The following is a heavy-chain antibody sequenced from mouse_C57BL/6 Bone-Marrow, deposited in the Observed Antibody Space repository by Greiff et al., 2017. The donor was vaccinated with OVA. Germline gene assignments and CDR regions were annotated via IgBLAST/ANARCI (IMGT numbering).Heavy chain of an antibody. Sequence: VKLVESGAELVKPGASVKISCKAFGYAFSSYWMNWVKQRPGKGLEWIGQIYPGDGDTNYNGKFKGKATLTADKSSSTAYMQLSSLTSEDSAVYFCARDYYGTNPGYFDYWGQGTTLTVSS. J-gene: IGHJ2*01. D-gene: IGHD1-1*01. CDR3: ARDYYGTNPGYFDY. V-gene: IGHV1-80*01. CDR1: GYAFSSYW. CDR2: IYPGDGDT.